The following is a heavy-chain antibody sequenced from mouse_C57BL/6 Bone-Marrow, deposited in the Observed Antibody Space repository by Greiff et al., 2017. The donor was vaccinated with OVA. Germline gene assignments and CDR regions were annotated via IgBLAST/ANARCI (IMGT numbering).Heavy chain of an antibody. CDR3: VRGGIYDGSYYAMDY. CDR1: GFTFNTYA. V-gene: IGHV10-3*01. D-gene: IGHD2-3*01. CDR2: IRSKSSNYAT. Sequence: EVQLVESGGGLVQPKGSLKLSCAASGFTFNTYAMHWVRQAPGKGLEWVARIRSKSSNYATYYADSVKDRFTISRDDSQSMLYLQMNNLKTEDTAMYYCVRGGIYDGSYYAMDYWGQGTSVTVSS. J-gene: IGHJ4*01.